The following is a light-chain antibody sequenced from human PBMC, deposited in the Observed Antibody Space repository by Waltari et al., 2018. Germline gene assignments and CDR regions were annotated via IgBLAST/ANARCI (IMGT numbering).Light chain of an antibody. Sequence: IVLTPSPGTLSLSQGERATLSCRARQSVGRSLCWYQQKHGQAPRLLIYDSSTRATGIPDMFSVGWSGTDFSLTISRLEAEDVAGDYCQMYVRLTATFGQGTKVEI. CDR2: DSS. J-gene: IGKJ1*01. V-gene: IGKV3-20*01. CDR3: QMYVRLTAT. CDR1: QSVGRS.